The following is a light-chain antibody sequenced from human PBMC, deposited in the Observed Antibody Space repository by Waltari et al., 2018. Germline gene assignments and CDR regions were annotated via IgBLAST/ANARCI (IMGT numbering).Light chain of an antibody. J-gene: IGKJ1*01. CDR3: QQTNSFPWT. CDR2: GAS. CDR1: QSIRNW. Sequence: DIQMTQSPSSVSASVGDTVTLPCRTSQSIRNWVAWYQQKPGKAPNLLIYGASSLQSGVPPRFSGSGSGTDFTLTISGLQPEDFAKYFCQQTNSFPWTFGQGTKVEVK. V-gene: IGKV1-12*01.